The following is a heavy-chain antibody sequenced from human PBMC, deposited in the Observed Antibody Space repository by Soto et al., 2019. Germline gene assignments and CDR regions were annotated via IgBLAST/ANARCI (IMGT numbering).Heavy chain of an antibody. CDR1: GGSISSYY. D-gene: IGHD3-9*01. V-gene: IGHV4-59*01. CDR3: ARGRGRTDNY. CDR2: IYYSGST. J-gene: IGHJ4*02. Sequence: KTSETLSLTCTVSGGSISSYYWSWIRQPPGKGLEWIGYIYYSGSTNYNPSLKSRVTISVDTSKNQFSLKLSSVTAADTAVYYCARGRGRTDNYWGQGTLVTVSS.